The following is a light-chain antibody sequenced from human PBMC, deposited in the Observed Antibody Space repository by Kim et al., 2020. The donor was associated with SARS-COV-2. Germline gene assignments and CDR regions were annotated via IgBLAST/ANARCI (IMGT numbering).Light chain of an antibody. CDR3: QSYDSSLSGSI. J-gene: IGLJ1*01. Sequence: RVTISSTGSSSNIGAGYDVHWYQQFPGTAPKLLIYANSKRPSGVPDRFSGSKSGTSASLAITGLQAEDEADYYCQSYDSSLSGSIFGTGTKVTVL. CDR1: SSNIGAGYD. V-gene: IGLV1-40*01. CDR2: ANS.